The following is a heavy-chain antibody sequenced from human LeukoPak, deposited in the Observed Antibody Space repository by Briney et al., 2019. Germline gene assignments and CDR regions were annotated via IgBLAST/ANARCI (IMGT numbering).Heavy chain of an antibody. CDR3: ARQVVAAAPGLFDY. D-gene: IGHD6-13*01. Sequence: PSETLSLTCTVSGGSISSSSYYWGWIRQPPGKGLEWIGSIYYSGSTYYNPSLKSRVTISVDTSKNQFSLKLSSVTAADTAVYYCARQVVAAAPGLFDYWGQGTLVTVSS. J-gene: IGHJ4*02. CDR1: GGSISSSSYY. V-gene: IGHV4-39*01. CDR2: IYYSGST.